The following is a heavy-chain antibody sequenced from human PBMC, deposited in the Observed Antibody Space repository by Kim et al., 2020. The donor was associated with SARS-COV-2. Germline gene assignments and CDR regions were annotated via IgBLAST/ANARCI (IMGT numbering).Heavy chain of an antibody. Sequence: GGSLRLSFLASGFAFRNYDMHWVRQAPGKGPQWVATIGGNGMTTVYADSVKGRFTISRDNPNNTVYLQMNSLRGEDTALYYCTRALYDLWSVLGPFSVWG. CDR3: TRALYDLWSVLGPFSV. V-gene: IGHV3-23*01. J-gene: IGHJ3*01. CDR1: GFAFRNYD. CDR2: IGGNGMTT. D-gene: IGHD2-21*01.